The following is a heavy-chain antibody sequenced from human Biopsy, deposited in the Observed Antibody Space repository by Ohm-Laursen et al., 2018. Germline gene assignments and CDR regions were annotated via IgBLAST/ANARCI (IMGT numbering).Heavy chain of an antibody. CDR3: ARGSNEYGGLYFPH. V-gene: IGHV4-59*11. D-gene: IGHD4-23*01. Sequence: GTLSLTCIVSGGSFTGHYWTWIRQPPGKGLEWIGHISHTGYTSYKSSLKSRVTISLDTSRKHFSLRLTSLAATDTAVYYCARGSNEYGGLYFPHWGQGTLVTVSS. CDR1: GGSFTGHY. CDR2: ISHTGYT. J-gene: IGHJ1*01.